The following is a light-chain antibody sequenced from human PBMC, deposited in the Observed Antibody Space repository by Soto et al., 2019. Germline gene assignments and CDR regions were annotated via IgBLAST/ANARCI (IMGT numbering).Light chain of an antibody. V-gene: IGKV3-11*01. CDR2: DAS. CDR3: QQRSSWPIT. CDR1: QSVGST. J-gene: IGKJ5*01. Sequence: EIEMTQSPATLSASPGERVTLTCRASQSVGSTLAWYRQQPGQAPRLLIYDASNWATGIPARFSGSGSGTDFTLTISSLEPEDFAVYYCQQRSSWPITFGQGTRLEIK.